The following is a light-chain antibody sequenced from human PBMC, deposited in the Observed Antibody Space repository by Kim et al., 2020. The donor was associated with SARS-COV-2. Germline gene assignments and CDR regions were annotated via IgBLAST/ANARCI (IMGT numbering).Light chain of an antibody. CDR2: EDN. CDR3: HSYDSNNQV. J-gene: IGLJ3*02. CDR1: NGSIGNDF. Sequence: GQTVTISCTRSNGSIGNDFVQWYQHRPGSAPTTVIYEDNQRPSGVPYRFSGFIDYSSDSASLTIFGLQPEDEADYYCHSYDSNNQVFGGGTKLTVL. V-gene: IGLV6-57*03.